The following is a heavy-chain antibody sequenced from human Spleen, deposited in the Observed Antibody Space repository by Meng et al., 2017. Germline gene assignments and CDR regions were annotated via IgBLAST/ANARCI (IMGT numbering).Heavy chain of an antibody. CDR2: INWDDDK. CDR3: AHRRVKYDWGW. D-gene: IGHD1-20*01. V-gene: IGHV2-5*02. CDR1: GFSLSASGAG. J-gene: IGHJ4*02. Sequence: SGPTLVKPTQTLTLTYPFPGFSLSASGAGVGWIRQPPGKALECLAVINWDDDKRYSPPLKNRLTITKDTTKKQVVLTMTNMDPADTATYYCAHRRVKYDWGWWGPGTLVTVSS.